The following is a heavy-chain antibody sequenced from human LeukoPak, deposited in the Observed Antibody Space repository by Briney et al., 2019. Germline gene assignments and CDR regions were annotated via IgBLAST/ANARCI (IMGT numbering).Heavy chain of an antibody. CDR3: ARGDSSSSGLGMDV. CDR1: GGSISSGGYY. D-gene: IGHD6-6*01. CDR2: INHSGST. J-gene: IGHJ6*02. V-gene: IGHV4-39*07. Sequence: PSETLSLTCTVSGGSISSGGYYWSWIRQPPGKGLEWIGEINHSGSTNYNPSLKSRVTISVDTSKNQFSLKLSSVTAADTAVYYCARGDSSSSGLGMDVWGQGTTVTVSS.